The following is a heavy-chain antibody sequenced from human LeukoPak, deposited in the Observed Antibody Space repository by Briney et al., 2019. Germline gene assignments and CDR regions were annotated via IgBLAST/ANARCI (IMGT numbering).Heavy chain of an antibody. CDR2: ISSTGGTT. D-gene: IGHD4-11*01. J-gene: IGHJ4*02. V-gene: IGHV3-23*01. CDR1: GFTFSSYA. Sequence: GRSLRLSCAASGFTFSSYAMSWVRQAPGKGLEWVSLISSTGGTTYYADSVKGRFTISRDNSENTLYLQMNRLRAEDTAVYYCSTSRPLQSFDCWGQGTLVTVSS. CDR3: STSRPLQSFDC.